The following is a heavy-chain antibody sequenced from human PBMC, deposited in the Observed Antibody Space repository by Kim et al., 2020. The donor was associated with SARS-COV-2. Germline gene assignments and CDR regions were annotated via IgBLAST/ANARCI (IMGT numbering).Heavy chain of an antibody. J-gene: IGHJ6*02. Sequence: SVKVSCKASGGTFSSYAISWVRQAPGQGLEWMGGIIPIFGTANYAQKFQGRVTITADESTSTAYMELSSLRSEDTAVYYCAREVATVTTWSYYYYGMDVWGQGTTVTVSS. V-gene: IGHV1-69*13. CDR1: GGTFSSYA. CDR3: AREVATVTTWSYYYYGMDV. D-gene: IGHD4-17*01. CDR2: IIPIFGTA.